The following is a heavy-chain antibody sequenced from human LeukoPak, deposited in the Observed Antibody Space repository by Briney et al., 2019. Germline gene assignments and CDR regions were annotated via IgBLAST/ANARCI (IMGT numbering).Heavy chain of an antibody. Sequence: GRSLRLSCAASGFTFSSYAMHWVRQAPGKGLEWVAVISYGGSNKYYADSVKGRFTISRDNSKNTLHLQMNSLRAEDTAVYYCARDFDYWGQGTLVTVSS. V-gene: IGHV3-30-3*01. CDR1: GFTFSSYA. CDR3: ARDFDY. J-gene: IGHJ4*02. CDR2: ISYGGSNK.